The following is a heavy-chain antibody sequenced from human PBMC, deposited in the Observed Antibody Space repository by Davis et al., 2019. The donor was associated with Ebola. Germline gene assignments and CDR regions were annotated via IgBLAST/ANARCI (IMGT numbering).Heavy chain of an antibody. CDR2: INSDGSST. D-gene: IGHD2-15*01. CDR1: GFTFSSYW. J-gene: IGHJ6*04. Sequence: GESLKISCAASGFTFSSYWMTWVRQAPGRGLVWVSRINSDGSSTSYADSVKGRFTISRDNAKNTLYLQMNSLRAEDTAVYYCAREQFGGILYLGYGMDVWGKGTTVTVSS. V-gene: IGHV3-74*01. CDR3: AREQFGGILYLGYGMDV.